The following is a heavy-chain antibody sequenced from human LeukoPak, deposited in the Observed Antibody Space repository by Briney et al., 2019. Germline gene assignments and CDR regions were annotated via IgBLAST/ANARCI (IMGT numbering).Heavy chain of an antibody. Sequence: GGSLRLSCAASGFAFSTYWMTRVRQAPGKGLEWVANINQDGSGTYYVDSVTGRFTISRDNAKSSLYLQVNSLRAEDSAVYYCAKGDPVSGVYWGRGTLVTVSS. CDR3: AKGDPVSGVY. D-gene: IGHD3-16*01. CDR2: INQDGSGT. V-gene: IGHV3-7*01. CDR1: GFAFSTYW. J-gene: IGHJ4*02.